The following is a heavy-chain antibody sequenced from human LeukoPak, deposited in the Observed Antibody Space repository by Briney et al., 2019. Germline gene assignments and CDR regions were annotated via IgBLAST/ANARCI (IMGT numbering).Heavy chain of an antibody. Sequence: GSLRLSCAASAFTFSRSAMSWVRQAPGKGLEWVSVISGGGGITNYADSVKGRFTISRDNSNNTLSLQMNSLRVEDTAVYYCAKDAPELLGLFDYWGQGTLVTVSS. CDR3: AKDAPELLGLFDY. CDR1: AFTFSRSA. CDR2: ISGGGGIT. V-gene: IGHV3-23*01. D-gene: IGHD1-26*01. J-gene: IGHJ4*02.